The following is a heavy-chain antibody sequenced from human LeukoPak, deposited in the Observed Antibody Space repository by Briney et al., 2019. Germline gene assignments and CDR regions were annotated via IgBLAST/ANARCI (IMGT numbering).Heavy chain of an antibody. CDR1: GYSFTSYW. V-gene: IGHV5-51*01. CDR3: ASQSRYYDILTGYYQYYFDY. CDR2: IYPGDSDT. J-gene: IGHJ4*02. Sequence: GESLKISCKGSGYSFTSYWIGWVRQMPGKGLEWMGIIYPGDSDTRYSPSFQGQVTISADKSIGTAYLQWSSLKASDTAMYYCASQSRYYDILTGYYQYYFDYWGQGTLVTVSS. D-gene: IGHD3-9*01.